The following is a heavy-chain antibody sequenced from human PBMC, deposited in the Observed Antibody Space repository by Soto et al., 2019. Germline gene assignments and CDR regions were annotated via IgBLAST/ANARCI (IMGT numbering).Heavy chain of an antibody. CDR3: AKDLGGSYYY. J-gene: IGHJ4*02. CDR2: ISYDGSNK. V-gene: IGHV3-30*18. Sequence: WVAVISYDGSNKYYADSVKGRFTISRDNSKNTLYLQMNSLRAEDTAVYYCAKDLGGSYYYWGQGTLVIVSS. D-gene: IGHD1-26*01.